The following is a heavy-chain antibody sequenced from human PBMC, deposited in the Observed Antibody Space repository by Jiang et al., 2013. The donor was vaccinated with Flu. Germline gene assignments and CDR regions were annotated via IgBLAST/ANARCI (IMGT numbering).Heavy chain of an antibody. CDR3: TGGEMFTNWLQGDSFDH. CDR2: VHSSGTA. Sequence: LLKPSETLSLTCTVSGVSISAFYWNWIRQSPGQGLEWIGYVHSSGTASHNPSLKSRVTLSVDTSQNQFSLKLTSVTAADTAIYYCTGGEMFTNWLQGDSFDHWGQGTLVTVSS. D-gene: IGHD5-24*01. J-gene: IGHJ4*02. CDR1: GVSISAFY. V-gene: IGHV4-59*01.